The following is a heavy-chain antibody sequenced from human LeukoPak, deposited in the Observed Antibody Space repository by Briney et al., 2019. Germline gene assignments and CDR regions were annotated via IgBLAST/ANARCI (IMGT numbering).Heavy chain of an antibody. CDR1: GFTFSSFG. V-gene: IGHV3-30*03. CDR3: ARDWFDSGWYLDH. CDR2: LSFDGNHQ. J-gene: IGHJ4*02. Sequence: GGSLRLSCAASGFTFSSFGMHWVRQAPGRGPEWVALLSFDGNHQFYADSVKGRFTLSRDNFKNMVFLEMTSLRVEDTAVYYCARDWFDSGWYLDHWGQGALVTVSS. D-gene: IGHD6-19*01.